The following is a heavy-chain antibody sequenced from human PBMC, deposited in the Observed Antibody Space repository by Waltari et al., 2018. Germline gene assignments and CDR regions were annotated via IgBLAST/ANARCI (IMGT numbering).Heavy chain of an antibody. CDR2: IYSGGST. V-gene: IGHV3-23*03. CDR3: AKNGMTVTTGGWFDP. Sequence: EVQLLESGGGLVQPGGSLRLSCAASGFTFSSYAMRWVRQAPGKGLEWVSVIYSGGSTYYADSVKGRFTTSRDNSKNTLYLQMNSLRAEDTAVYYCAKNGMTVTTGGWFDPWGQGTLVTVSS. J-gene: IGHJ5*02. D-gene: IGHD4-17*01. CDR1: GFTFSSYA.